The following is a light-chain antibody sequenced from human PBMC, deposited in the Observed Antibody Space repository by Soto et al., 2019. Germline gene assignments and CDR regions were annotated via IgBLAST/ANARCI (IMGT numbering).Light chain of an antibody. CDR3: QQYGSSPPWT. Sequence: EIVLTQSPGTLSLSPGERATLSCRASQSVSSSYLAWYQQKPGQAPRLLIYGESSRATGIPDRFSGSGSGKDFTLTISRLEPEDFAVYYCQQYGSSPPWTFGQGTKVEIK. CDR2: GES. V-gene: IGKV3-20*01. J-gene: IGKJ1*01. CDR1: QSVSSSY.